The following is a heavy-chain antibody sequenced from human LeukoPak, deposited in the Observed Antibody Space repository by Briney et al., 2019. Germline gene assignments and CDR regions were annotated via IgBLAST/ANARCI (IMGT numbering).Heavy chain of an antibody. CDR1: GGSFSGYY. V-gene: IGHV4-34*01. D-gene: IGHD2-15*01. Sequence: PSETLSLTCAVYGGSFSGYYWSWIRQPPGKGLEWIGSIYSSGSAYYNPSLKSRVTISVDRSKNQFSLKLSSVTAADTAVYYCARARYCSGGSCYSGFDYWGQGTLVTVSS. J-gene: IGHJ4*02. CDR3: ARARYCSGGSCYSGFDY. CDR2: IYSSGSA.